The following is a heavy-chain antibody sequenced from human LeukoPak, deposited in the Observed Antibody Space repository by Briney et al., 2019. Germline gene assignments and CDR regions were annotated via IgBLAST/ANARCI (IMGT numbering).Heavy chain of an antibody. CDR2: ISYDGSDK. V-gene: IGHV3-30*04. CDR3: ATRHYDFGYY. Sequence: GGSLRLSCAASGFTFSSYPMHWVRQAPGKGLEWVAVISYDGSDKYYADSVKGRFTISRDNSKNTLYLQMNSLRAEDTAVYYCATRHYDFGYYWGQGTLVTVSS. J-gene: IGHJ4*02. CDR1: GFTFSSYP. D-gene: IGHD4-17*01.